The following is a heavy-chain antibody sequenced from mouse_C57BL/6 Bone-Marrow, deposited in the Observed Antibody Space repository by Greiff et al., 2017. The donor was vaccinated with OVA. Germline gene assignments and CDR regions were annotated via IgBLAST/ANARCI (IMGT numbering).Heavy chain of an antibody. CDR1: GFSFNTYA. D-gene: IGHD2-4*01. CDR3: VRRGDYDLYWYFDV. J-gene: IGHJ1*03. V-gene: IGHV10-1*01. Sequence: EVHLVESGGGLVQPKGSLKLSCAASGFSFNTYAMNWVRQAPGKGLEWVARIRSKSNNYATYYADSVKDRLTISRDDSESMLYLQMNNLKTEDTAMYYCVRRGDYDLYWYFDVWGTGTTVTVSS. CDR2: IRSKSNNYAT.